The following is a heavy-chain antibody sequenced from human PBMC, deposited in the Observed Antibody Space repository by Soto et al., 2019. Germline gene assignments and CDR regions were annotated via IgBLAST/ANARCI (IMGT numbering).Heavy chain of an antibody. Sequence: EVQLVESGGGLVQPGGSLRLSCAASGFTFSNYWMYWVRQAPGKGLVWVSRINSDGSVSSYADSVKGRLTISRDNVKNTLYLQINSLRAEDTAVYYCARGDCVGGPCYSLAGSFYYYMDVWGKGTTVTVS. V-gene: IGHV3-74*01. CDR3: ARGDCVGGPCYSLAGSFYYYMDV. CDR1: GFTFSNYW. CDR2: INSDGSVS. D-gene: IGHD2-15*01. J-gene: IGHJ6*03.